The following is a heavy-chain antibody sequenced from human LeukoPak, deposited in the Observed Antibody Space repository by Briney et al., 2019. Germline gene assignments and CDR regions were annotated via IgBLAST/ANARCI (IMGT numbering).Heavy chain of an antibody. J-gene: IGHJ3*02. CDR3: ARRGAVAGTELDAFDI. D-gene: IGHD6-19*01. CDR2: ISSSSSYI. Sequence: GGSLRLSCAASGFTFSSYSMNWVRQAPGKGLEWVSSISSSSSYIYYADSVKGRFTISRDNAKNSLYLQMNSLRAEDTAVYYGARRGAVAGTELDAFDIWGQGTMVTVSS. CDR1: GFTFSSYS. V-gene: IGHV3-21*01.